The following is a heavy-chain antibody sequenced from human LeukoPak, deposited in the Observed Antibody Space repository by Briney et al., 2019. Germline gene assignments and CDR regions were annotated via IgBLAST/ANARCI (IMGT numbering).Heavy chain of an antibody. D-gene: IGHD5-12*01. V-gene: IGHV4-61*02. CDR1: GGSISSGSYY. J-gene: IGHJ4*02. CDR2: IYTSGST. CDR3: ARDGGGYSGYDPLDY. Sequence: SETLSLTCTVSGGSISSGSYYWSWIRQPAGKGLEWIGRIYTSGSTNYNPSLKSRVTISVDTSKNQFSLKLSSVTAADTAVYYCARDGGGYSGYDPLDYWGQGTLVTVSS.